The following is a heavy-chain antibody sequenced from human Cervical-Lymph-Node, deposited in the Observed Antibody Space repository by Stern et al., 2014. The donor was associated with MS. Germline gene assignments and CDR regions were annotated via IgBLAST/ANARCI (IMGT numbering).Heavy chain of an antibody. CDR3: AKDINLRGTYYFDY. Sequence: EVQLVESGGGLVQPGRSLRLSCAASGFTFDDYAMHWVRQAPGKGLEWVSGISWNSGNIGYADSVKGRLTISRDNAKNSLYLQMNSLRAEDTALYYCAKDINLRGTYYFDYWGQGTLVTVSA. CDR2: ISWNSGNI. J-gene: IGHJ4*02. V-gene: IGHV3-9*01. D-gene: IGHD2-15*01. CDR1: GFTFDDYA.